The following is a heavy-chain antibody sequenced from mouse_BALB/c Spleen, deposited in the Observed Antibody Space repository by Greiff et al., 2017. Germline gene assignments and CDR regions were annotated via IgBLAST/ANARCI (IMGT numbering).Heavy chain of an antibody. V-gene: IGHV3-2*02. CDR1: GYSITSDYA. Sequence: VQLQQSGPGLVKPSQSLSLTCTVTGYSITSDYAWNWIRQFPGNKLEWMGYISYSGSTSYNPSLKSRISITRDTSKNQFFLQLNSVTTEDTATYYCAMITTYYAMDYWGQGTSVTVSS. CDR3: AMITTYYAMDY. D-gene: IGHD2-4*01. J-gene: IGHJ4*01. CDR2: ISYSGST.